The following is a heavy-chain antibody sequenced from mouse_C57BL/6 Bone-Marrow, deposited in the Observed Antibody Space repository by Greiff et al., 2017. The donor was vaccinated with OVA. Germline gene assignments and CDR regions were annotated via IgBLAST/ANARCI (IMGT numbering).Heavy chain of an antibody. Sequence: EVQLQQSGPVLVKPGASVKMSCKASGYTFTDYYMNWVKQSHGKSLEWIGVINPYNGGTSYNQKFKGKATLTVDKSSSTAYMELNSLTSEDSAVYYCARVTITTVVAPTEYFDVWGTGTTVTVSS. CDR3: ARVTITTVVAPTEYFDV. D-gene: IGHD1-1*01. V-gene: IGHV1-19*01. CDR1: GYTFTDYY. CDR2: INPYNGGT. J-gene: IGHJ1*03.